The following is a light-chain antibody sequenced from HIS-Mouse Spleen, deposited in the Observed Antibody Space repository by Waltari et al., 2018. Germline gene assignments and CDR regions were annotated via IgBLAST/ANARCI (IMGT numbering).Light chain of an antibody. J-gene: IGLJ3*02. V-gene: IGLV2-23*01. CDR3: CSYAGSSTYWV. CDR1: SSDVGRYTL. CDR2: EGS. Sequence: QSALTQPASVSGSPGQSITISCPGTSSDVGRYTLVSWYQQHPGKAPKLMIYEGSKRPSGVSNRFSGSKSGNTASLTISGLQAEDEADYYCCSYAGSSTYWVFGGGTKLTVL.